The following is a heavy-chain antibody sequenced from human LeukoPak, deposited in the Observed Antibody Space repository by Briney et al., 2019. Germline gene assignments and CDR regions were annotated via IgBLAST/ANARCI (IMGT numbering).Heavy chain of an antibody. CDR3: ARVGATYYYDSSGYRSVYFDY. J-gene: IGHJ4*02. Sequence: GGSLRLSCAASGLTFSSYWMSWVRQAPGKGLEWVANIKQDGSEKYYVDSVKGRFTISRDNAKNSLYLQMNSPRAEDTAVYYCARVGATYYYDSSGYRSVYFDYWGQGTLVTVSS. CDR1: GLTFSSYW. V-gene: IGHV3-7*01. D-gene: IGHD3-22*01. CDR2: IKQDGSEK.